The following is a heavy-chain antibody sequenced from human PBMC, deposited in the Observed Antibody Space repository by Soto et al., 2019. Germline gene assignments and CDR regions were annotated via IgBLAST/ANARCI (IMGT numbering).Heavy chain of an antibody. CDR3: ARGQLVWYGDLTPYHRDMDV. Sequence: QVQLQQWGAGLLRPSETLSLTCAFYGGSFDDFYWSWVRQSPGKGLEWVGEISHDGGTNYSPSLARRVSISVDTSKNQFSLRLRSVTAAETGLYYCARGQLVWYGDLTPYHRDMDVWGQGTTVTVSS. J-gene: IGHJ6*02. D-gene: IGHD3-10*01. V-gene: IGHV4-34*02. CDR2: ISHDGGT. CDR1: GGSFDDFY.